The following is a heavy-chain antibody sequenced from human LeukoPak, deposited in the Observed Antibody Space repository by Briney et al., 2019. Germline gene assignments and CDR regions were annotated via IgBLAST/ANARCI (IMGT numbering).Heavy chain of an antibody. V-gene: IGHV3-30-3*01. CDR1: GFTFSSYA. D-gene: IGHD3-16*01. Sequence: PGRSLRLSCAASGFTFSSYAMHWVRQAPGKGLEWVAVISYDGSNKYYADSVKGRFTISRDNSKNTLYLQMNSLRAEDTAVYYCARGGLVGRYAFDIWGQGTMVTVSS. J-gene: IGHJ3*02. CDR3: ARGGLVGRYAFDI. CDR2: ISYDGSNK.